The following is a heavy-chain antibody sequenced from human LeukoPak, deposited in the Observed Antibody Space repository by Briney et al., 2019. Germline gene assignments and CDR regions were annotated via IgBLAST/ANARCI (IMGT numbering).Heavy chain of an antibody. Sequence: PETLSLTCTVSGGSISGNYWTWTRQPPGKGLEWIGQIHYTGKADYNPSLRSRITISVDTSKNQMFLKVSSVTAADTAVYYCARFGPYYDMDVWGQGTTVTVSS. V-gene: IGHV4-59*01. D-gene: IGHD3/OR15-3a*01. CDR1: GGSISGNY. CDR2: IHYTGKA. CDR3: ARFGPYYDMDV. J-gene: IGHJ6*02.